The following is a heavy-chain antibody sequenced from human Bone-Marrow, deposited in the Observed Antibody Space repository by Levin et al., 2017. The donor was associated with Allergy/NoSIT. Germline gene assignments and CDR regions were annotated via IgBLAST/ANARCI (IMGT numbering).Heavy chain of an antibody. Sequence: GGSLRLSCAASGFTFSSYSMNWVRQAPGKGLEWVSSISSSSSYIYYADSVKGRFTISRDNAKNSLYLQMNSLRAEDTAVYYCARQPSMIVVVNPYYFDYWGQGTLVTVSS. CDR3: ARQPSMIVVVNPYYFDY. D-gene: IGHD3-22*01. J-gene: IGHJ4*02. V-gene: IGHV3-21*01. CDR2: ISSSSSYI. CDR1: GFTFSSYS.